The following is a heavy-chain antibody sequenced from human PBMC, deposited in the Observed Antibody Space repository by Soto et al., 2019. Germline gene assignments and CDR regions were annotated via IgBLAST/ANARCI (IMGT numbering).Heavy chain of an antibody. V-gene: IGHV1-69*12. CDR3: ARSTTVTTDYGMDV. CDR1: GGTFSSYA. J-gene: IGHJ6*02. Sequence: QVQLVQSGAEVKKPGSSVKVSCKASGGTFSSYAISWVRQAPGQGLEWMGGIIPIFGTANYAQKFQGRVTITADESMSTAYMELSSLRSEDTAVYYCARSTTVTTDYGMDVWGQGTTVTVSS. D-gene: IGHD4-4*01. CDR2: IIPIFGTA.